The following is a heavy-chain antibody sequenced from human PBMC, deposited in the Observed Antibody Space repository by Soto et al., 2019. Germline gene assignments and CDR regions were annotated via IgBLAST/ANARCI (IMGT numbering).Heavy chain of an antibody. D-gene: IGHD3-10*01. CDR3: ASSGTMVRGVKVNWFDP. Sequence: GASVKVSCKASGYTFTSYYMHWVRQALGQGLEWMGIINPSGGSTSYAQKFQGRVTMTRDTSTSTVYMELSSLRSEDTAVYYCASSGTMVRGVKVNWFDPWGQGTLVTVSS. CDR2: INPSGGST. V-gene: IGHV1-46*01. CDR1: GYTFTSYY. J-gene: IGHJ5*02.